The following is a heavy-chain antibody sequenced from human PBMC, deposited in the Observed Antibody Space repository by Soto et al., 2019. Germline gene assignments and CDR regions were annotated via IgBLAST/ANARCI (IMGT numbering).Heavy chain of an antibody. Sequence: QVQLVQSGAEVKKPGASVKVSCKASGYTFISYGISWVRQAPGQGLEWMGWINAFNGNTNYAQKLQGRVTMIRDTSTSTAYMELRSLRSDDTAVYYCARDPVAGTYFDYWGQGTLVTVSS. CDR3: ARDPVAGTYFDY. CDR1: GYTFISYG. V-gene: IGHV1-18*01. D-gene: IGHD6-19*01. CDR2: INAFNGNT. J-gene: IGHJ4*02.